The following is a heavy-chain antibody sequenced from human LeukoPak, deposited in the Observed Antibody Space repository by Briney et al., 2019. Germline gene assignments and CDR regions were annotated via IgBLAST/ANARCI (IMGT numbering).Heavy chain of an antibody. CDR1: GDSIITYY. CDR2: IYSSGNT. Sequence: SSETLSLTSSYPGDSIITYYCSWIRQSPGKGLEWIGHIYSSGNTDYNSSLKSRVTISVDTSKSHFYLKMSSVTALDTAVYYCARLRWQLVGPYFDYWGQGILVTVSS. CDR3: ARLRWQLVGPYFDY. D-gene: IGHD1-26*01. V-gene: IGHV4-59*01. J-gene: IGHJ4*02.